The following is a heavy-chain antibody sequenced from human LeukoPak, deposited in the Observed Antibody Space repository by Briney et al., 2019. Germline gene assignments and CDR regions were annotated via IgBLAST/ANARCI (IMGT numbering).Heavy chain of an antibody. V-gene: IGHV1-58*02. D-gene: IGHD2-2*01. CDR2: IVVGSGIT. Sequence: SVKVSCKASGFTFSSSAIQWVRQVRGQRLEWIGWIVVGSGITNYAQKFQDRVTITKDMSTMTAYMESSSLRSEDTALYYCAAVFFSSTVPYFDHWAQGTLVTVSS. J-gene: IGHJ4*02. CDR1: GFTFSSSA. CDR3: AAVFFSSTVPYFDH.